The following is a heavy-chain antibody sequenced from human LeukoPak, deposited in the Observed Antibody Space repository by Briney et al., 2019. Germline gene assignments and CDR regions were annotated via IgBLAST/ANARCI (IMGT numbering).Heavy chain of an antibody. J-gene: IGHJ6*02. V-gene: IGHV3-30-3*01. Sequence: GASLILGCAAYGVTFSSFAIQLVGQAAGQWLHLVAAISYDGSNKYYADSVKGRFTISRDNSKNTLYLQMNSLRAEDTAVYYCARVPGSYPENYYYGMDVWGQGTTVTVSS. D-gene: IGHD1-26*01. CDR1: GVTFSSFA. CDR2: ISYDGSNK. CDR3: ARVPGSYPENYYYGMDV.